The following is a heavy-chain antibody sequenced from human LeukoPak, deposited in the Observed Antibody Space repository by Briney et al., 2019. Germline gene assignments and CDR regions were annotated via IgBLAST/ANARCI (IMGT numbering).Heavy chain of an antibody. Sequence: EASVKVSCKASGYTFTSHDINWVRQATGQGLEWMGWMNPNSGNTGYAQRFQDRVTMTRNTSISTAYMELSSLESEDTAVYYCASALKRGSAGTLIDYWGQGTLVTVSS. CDR3: ASALKRGSAGTLIDY. CDR1: GYTFTSHD. J-gene: IGHJ4*02. CDR2: MNPNSGNT. V-gene: IGHV1-8*01. D-gene: IGHD6-13*01.